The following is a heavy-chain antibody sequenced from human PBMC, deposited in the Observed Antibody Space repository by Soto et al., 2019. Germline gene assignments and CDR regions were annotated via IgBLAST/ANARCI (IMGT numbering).Heavy chain of an antibody. CDR3: ARDSGYGSGASVNHYLDY. CDR2: INPNSGNI. CDR1: GNTFTSYD. Sequence: ASVKVSCKASGNTFTSYDINWVRQATGHGLEWMGWINPNSGNIGYAQKFQGRFTMSRDNAKNSLYLQMDSLRAEDTAVYYCARDSGYGSGASVNHYLDYWGHGTLVTVSS. D-gene: IGHD3-10*01. J-gene: IGHJ4*01. V-gene: IGHV1-8*01.